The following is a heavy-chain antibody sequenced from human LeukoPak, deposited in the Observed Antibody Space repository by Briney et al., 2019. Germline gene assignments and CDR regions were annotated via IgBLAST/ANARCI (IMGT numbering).Heavy chain of an antibody. V-gene: IGHV3-15*07. CDR1: GFTFSNAW. CDR2: IKSKTDGGAT. J-gene: IGHJ6*02. D-gene: IGHD6-6*01. Sequence: GGSLRLSCAVSGFTFSNAWMNWARQAPGKGLEWFGRIKSKTDGGATDYAAPVKGRFSISRDDSKNTLYLQMNSLKTEDTAVYYCTTDRRPIEYSSSSYYYGMDVWGQGTTVIVSS. CDR3: TTDRRPIEYSSSSYYYGMDV.